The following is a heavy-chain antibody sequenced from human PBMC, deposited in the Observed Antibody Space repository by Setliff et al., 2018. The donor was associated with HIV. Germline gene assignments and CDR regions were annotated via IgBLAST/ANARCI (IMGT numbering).Heavy chain of an antibody. CDR2: ISGSGTYT. V-gene: IGHV3-21*01. J-gene: IGHJ6*03. D-gene: IGHD3-16*02. Sequence: PGGSLRLSCVSSGFTFTSHSMNWVRLRPGKGLEWVASISGSGTYTHYADSVKGRFTISRDNAKNSLFLQMNSLTAEDTAVYYCARDPRASYLSYYYYHYLDVWGKGTTVTVSS. CDR1: GFTFTSHS. CDR3: ARDPRASYLSYYYYHYLDV.